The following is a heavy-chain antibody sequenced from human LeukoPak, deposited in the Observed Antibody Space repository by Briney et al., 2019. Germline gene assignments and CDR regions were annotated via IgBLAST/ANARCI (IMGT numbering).Heavy chain of an antibody. J-gene: IGHJ3*02. CDR3: AGVGYSYGSAFDI. Sequence: SETLSLTCVVYGGSFSGYYWSWVRPPPGNGREWVGEIHHIVSTTYNPSLKRRVTTSVDTSKNQFSLKLSSVTAADTAVYYGAGVGYSYGSAFDIWGQGTMVTVSS. CDR2: IHHIVST. D-gene: IGHD5-18*01. V-gene: IGHV4-34*01. CDR1: GGSFSGYY.